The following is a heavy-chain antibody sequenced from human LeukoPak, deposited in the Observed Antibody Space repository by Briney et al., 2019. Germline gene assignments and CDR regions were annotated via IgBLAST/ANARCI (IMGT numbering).Heavy chain of an antibody. Sequence: GGSLRLSCAASGFTFSSYGMHWVRQAPGKGLEWVAVISYDGSNKYYADSVKGRFNISRDNSKNSLYLQMNSLRAEDTAVYYCARGFRGNYYYMDVWGKGTTVTVSS. CDR2: ISYDGSNK. CDR1: GFTFSSYG. J-gene: IGHJ6*03. CDR3: ARGFRGNYYYMDV. D-gene: IGHD1-1*01. V-gene: IGHV3-30*03.